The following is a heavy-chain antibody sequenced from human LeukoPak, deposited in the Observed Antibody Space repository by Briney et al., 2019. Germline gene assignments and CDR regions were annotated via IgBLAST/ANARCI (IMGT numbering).Heavy chain of an antibody. D-gene: IGHD3-3*01. CDR3: AKARDFWSGYEELIDY. CDR1: GFTFSGYG. Sequence: GRSLRLSCAAFGFTFSGYGVNWVRQAPGKGLEWVAVISYDGSDKFYADSVRGRFTISRDNSKNTLYLQMNSLRAEDTAVYYCAKARDFWSGYEELIDYWGQGTLVTVSS. V-gene: IGHV3-30*18. J-gene: IGHJ4*02. CDR2: ISYDGSDK.